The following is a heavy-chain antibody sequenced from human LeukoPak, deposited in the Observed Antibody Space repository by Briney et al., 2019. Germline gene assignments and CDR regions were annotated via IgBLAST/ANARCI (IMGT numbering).Heavy chain of an antibody. D-gene: IGHD3-16*02. V-gene: IGHV4-59*12. CDR3: AIRYYDYVWGSYREFDY. CDR2: IYYSGST. J-gene: IGHJ4*02. CDR1: GGSISSYY. Sequence: SETLSLTCTVSGGSISSYYWSWIRQPPGKGLEWIGYIYYSGSTNYNPSLKSRVTISVDTSKNQFSLRLSSVTAADTAVYYCAIRYYDYVWGSYREFDYWGQGTLVTVSS.